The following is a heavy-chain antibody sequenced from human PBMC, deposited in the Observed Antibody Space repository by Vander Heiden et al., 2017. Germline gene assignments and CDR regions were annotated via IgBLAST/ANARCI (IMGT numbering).Heavy chain of an antibody. CDR2: ISGSGGST. CDR3: AKEAWVVVTSMGGY. CDR1: GFPFGSYA. J-gene: IGHJ4*02. D-gene: IGHD2-21*02. Sequence: EVQLLESGGGLGQAGGSLRLPCAVSGFPFGSYAMGWVRQAPGKGLEWVSAISGSGGSTYYADSVKGRFTISRDNSKNTLYLQMNSLRAEDTAVYYCAKEAWVVVTSMGGYWGQGTLVTVSS. V-gene: IGHV3-23*01.